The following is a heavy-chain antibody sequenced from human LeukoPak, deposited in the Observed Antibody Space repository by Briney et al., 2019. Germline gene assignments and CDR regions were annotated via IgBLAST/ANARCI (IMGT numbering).Heavy chain of an antibody. V-gene: IGHV1-3*01. J-gene: IGHJ4*02. Sequence: ASVKVSCKASGYTFTSYAMHWVRQAPGQRLEWMGWINAGNGNTKYSQKFQGRVTITRDTSASTAYMELSSLRSEDTAVYYCARDRGHGYYYDSSGYLTPTFFDYWGQGTLVTVSS. CDR2: INAGNGNT. D-gene: IGHD3-22*01. CDR3: ARDRGHGYYYDSSGYLTPTFFDY. CDR1: GYTFTSYA.